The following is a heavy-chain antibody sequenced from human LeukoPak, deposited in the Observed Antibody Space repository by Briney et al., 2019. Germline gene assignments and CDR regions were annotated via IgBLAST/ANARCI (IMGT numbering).Heavy chain of an antibody. CDR2: INHSGST. J-gene: IGHJ4*02. V-gene: IGHV4-34*01. CDR3: ARGRNDSYYFDY. D-gene: IGHD2-21*01. Sequence: TASETLSLTCAVYGGSFSGYYWSWIRQTPGKGLEWIGEINHSGSTNYNPSLKSRVTISVDTSKNQFSLKLSSVTAADTAVYYCARGRNDSYYFDYWGQGILVTVSS. CDR1: GGSFSGYY.